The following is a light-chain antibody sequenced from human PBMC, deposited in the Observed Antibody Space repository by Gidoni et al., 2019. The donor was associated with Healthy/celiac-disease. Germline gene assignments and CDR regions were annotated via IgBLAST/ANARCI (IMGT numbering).Light chain of an antibody. CDR2: AAS. J-gene: IGKJ2*01. CDR1: QSISSY. CDR3: QRSYSTPKT. Sequence: DIQMTQSPSSLSASVGDRVTITCRASQSISSYLNWYQQKPGKAPKLLIYAASSLQSGVPSRFSGRGSGTDFTLTIRSLQPEDFSTYYCQRSYSTPKTFXXXTKLEIK. V-gene: IGKV1-39*01.